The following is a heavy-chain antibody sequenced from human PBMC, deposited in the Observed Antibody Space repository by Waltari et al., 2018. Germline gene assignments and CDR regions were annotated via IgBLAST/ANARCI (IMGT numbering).Heavy chain of an antibody. Sequence: QVQLQQWGAGLLKPSETLSLTCVVPGGSFSGYYWSWTRQPPGKGLEWIGEINHSGRTNYNPSLKSRVTISIDTSKIQFSLKLRSVTVADTALYYCARANTIFGVIRTWYYMDVWGKGTPVTVSS. J-gene: IGHJ6*03. CDR3: ARANTIFGVIRTWYYMDV. CDR1: GGSFSGYY. CDR2: INHSGRT. V-gene: IGHV4-34*01. D-gene: IGHD3-3*01.